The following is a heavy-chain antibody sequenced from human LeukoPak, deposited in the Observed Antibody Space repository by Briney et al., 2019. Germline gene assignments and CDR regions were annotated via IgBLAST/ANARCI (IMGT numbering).Heavy chain of an antibody. J-gene: IGHJ5*02. V-gene: IGHV3-23*01. Sequence: GGSLRLSCAASGFTFNNYAMSWVRQAPGRGLEWVSAISSGGDYTNSADSVKGRFTISRDNSKNTLYLQMNSLRAEDTAVYYCAKDRASGSGSYSYRGFDHWGQGTLVTVSS. D-gene: IGHD6-19*01. CDR2: ISSGGDYT. CDR1: GFTFNNYA. CDR3: AKDRASGSGSYSYRGFDH.